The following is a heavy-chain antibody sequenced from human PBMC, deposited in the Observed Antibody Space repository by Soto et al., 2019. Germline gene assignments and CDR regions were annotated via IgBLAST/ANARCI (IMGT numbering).Heavy chain of an antibody. D-gene: IGHD3-10*01. CDR3: AKWFLGYGSGSQQGD. CDR1: GFTFSSYA. J-gene: IGHJ4*02. Sequence: EVQLLESGGGLVQPGGSLRLSCAASGFTFSSYAMSWVRQAPGKGLEWVSAISGSGGSTYYADSVKGRFTISRDNSKNTLYLEMNSLRAEDTAVYYCAKWFLGYGSGSQQGDWGQGTLVTVSS. V-gene: IGHV3-23*01. CDR2: ISGSGGST.